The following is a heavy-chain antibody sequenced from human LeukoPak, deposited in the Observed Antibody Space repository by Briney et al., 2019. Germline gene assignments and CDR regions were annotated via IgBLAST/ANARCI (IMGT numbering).Heavy chain of an antibody. V-gene: IGHV1-2*02. Sequence: ASVKVSCKASGYTFTDYYIHWVRQAPGQGLEWMAWMNPNSGGTSYAQKFQGRVTMTRDTSISTAYMEMSRLRFDDTAVYYCARNKEGKSLDYWGQGTLVTVSS. CDR2: MNPNSGGT. CDR1: GYTFTDYY. CDR3: ARNKEGKSLDY. J-gene: IGHJ4*02.